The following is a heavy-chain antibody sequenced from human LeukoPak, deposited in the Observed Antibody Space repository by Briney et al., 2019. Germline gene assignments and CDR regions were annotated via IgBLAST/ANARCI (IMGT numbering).Heavy chain of an antibody. CDR3: AIADSYGPYYFDY. D-gene: IGHD5-18*01. Sequence: GGSLRLSCAASGFTFSSYAMHWVRQAPGKGLEWVAVISYDGSNKYYADSVKGRFTISRDNSKNTLYLQMNSLRAEDTAVYYCAIADSYGPYYFDYWGQGTLVTVSS. CDR2: ISYDGSNK. CDR1: GFTFSSYA. V-gene: IGHV3-30-3*01. J-gene: IGHJ4*02.